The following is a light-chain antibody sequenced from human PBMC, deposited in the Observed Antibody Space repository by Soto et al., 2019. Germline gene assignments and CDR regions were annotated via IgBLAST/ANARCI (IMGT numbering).Light chain of an antibody. CDR2: HAS. CDR3: QQDHDWPPIT. J-gene: IGKJ5*01. Sequence: EIVLTQSPAILSVSPGESVTLSCRASQSVTRNLAWHQQIPGQAPRLLVYHASVRATGITARFSGSGSGTEFSLTITDLQSEDCAVYFCQQDHDWPPITFGQGTRVEIK. CDR1: QSVTRN. V-gene: IGKV3-15*01.